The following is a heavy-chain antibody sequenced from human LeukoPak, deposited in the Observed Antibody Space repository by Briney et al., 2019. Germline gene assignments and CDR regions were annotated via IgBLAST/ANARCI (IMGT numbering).Heavy chain of an antibody. Sequence: PSETLSLTCTVSGYSISSGYYWGWIRQPPGKGLEWIGSIYHSGSTYYNPSLKSRVTTSVDTSKNQFSLKLSSVTAADTAVYYCARGHEVFRYYDSSGYGYYFDYWGQGTLVTVSS. D-gene: IGHD3-22*01. CDR2: IYHSGST. CDR3: ARGHEVFRYYDSSGYGYYFDY. J-gene: IGHJ4*02. V-gene: IGHV4-38-2*02. CDR1: GYSISSGYY.